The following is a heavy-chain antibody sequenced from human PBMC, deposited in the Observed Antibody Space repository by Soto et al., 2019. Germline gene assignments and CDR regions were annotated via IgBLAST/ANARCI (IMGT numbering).Heavy chain of an antibody. Sequence: GGSLRLSCAASGFTFSTYAISWVRQAPGKGLEWVSTISGSPSSTYYADSVKGRFTISRDNSKKTLFLQMNSLRAEDTAIYSCEKVRADQLLSTFDYWGHGTLVTVSS. CDR2: ISGSPSST. J-gene: IGHJ4*01. D-gene: IGHD2-2*01. CDR3: EKVRADQLLSTFDY. V-gene: IGHV3-23*01. CDR1: GFTFSTYA.